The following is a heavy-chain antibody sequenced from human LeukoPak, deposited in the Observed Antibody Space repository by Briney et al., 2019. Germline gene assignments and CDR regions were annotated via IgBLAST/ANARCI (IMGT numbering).Heavy chain of an antibody. CDR3: AKDRSIAARGSLYYYYGMDV. CDR1: GFPFSNHG. D-gene: IGHD6-6*01. Sequence: PGRSLSLSCAVSGFPFSNHGFEWVRPAPGEGLGGVGVISYEGNSRLYADSVKGRFTTSRDGSKNTVFLEMNSLRAEDTAIYYCAKDRSIAARGSLYYYYGMDVWGQGTTVTVSS. CDR2: ISYEGNSR. J-gene: IGHJ6*02. V-gene: IGHV3-30*18.